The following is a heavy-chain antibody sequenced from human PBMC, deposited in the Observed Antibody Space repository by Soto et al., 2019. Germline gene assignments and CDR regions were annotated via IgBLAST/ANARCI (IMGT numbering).Heavy chain of an antibody. CDR1: GFIFVNAW. CDR3: XXXXXXXXLTGPQTSYYYFGMDV. Sequence: EEQLVQSGGGLEKPGGSLRLSCAASGFIFVNAWMNWVRQAPGKGLEWVGRIKTISEGGTTDYAAPVKGRFTISRDDSKNSVYLXXXSXXTXDXAXXXXXXXXXXXXLTGPQTSYYYFGMDVWGQGTTVTVSS. J-gene: IGHJ6*02. CDR2: IKTISEGGTT. D-gene: IGHD3-9*01. V-gene: IGHV3-15*07.